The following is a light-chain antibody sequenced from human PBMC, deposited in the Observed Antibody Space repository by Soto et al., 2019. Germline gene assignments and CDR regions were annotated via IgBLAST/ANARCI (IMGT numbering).Light chain of an antibody. CDR2: DAS. Sequence: EIVLTQSPATLSLSLGERATLSCRASQSVRSFLAWYQQKPGQAPRLLIYDASNRATGIPARFSGSGSGTDFTLTISSLEPEDFAVYYCQQRSNWLTFGGGTKVEIK. J-gene: IGKJ4*01. CDR3: QQRSNWLT. CDR1: QSVRSF. V-gene: IGKV3-11*01.